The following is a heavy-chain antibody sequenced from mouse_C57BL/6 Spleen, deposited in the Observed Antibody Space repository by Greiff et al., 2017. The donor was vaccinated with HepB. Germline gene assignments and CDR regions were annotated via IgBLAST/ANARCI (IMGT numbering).Heavy chain of an antibody. V-gene: IGHV5-17*01. D-gene: IGHD2-2*01. Sequence: EVKVVESGGGLVKPGGSLKLSCAASGSTFSDYGMHWVRQAPEKGLEWVAYISSGSSTIYYADTVKGRFTISRDNAKNTLFLQMTSLRSEDTAMYYCARPWLPYYYAMDYWGQGTSVTVSS. CDR1: GSTFSDYG. CDR3: ARPWLPYYYAMDY. CDR2: ISSGSSTI. J-gene: IGHJ4*01.